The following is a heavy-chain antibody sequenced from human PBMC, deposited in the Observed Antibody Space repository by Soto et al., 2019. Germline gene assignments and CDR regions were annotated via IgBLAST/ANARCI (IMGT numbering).Heavy chain of an antibody. CDR1: GFTVSSNY. CDR2: IYSGGST. Sequence: EVQLVESGGGLVQPGGSLRLSCAASGFTVSSNYMSWVRQAPGKGLEWVSVIYSGGSTYYADSVKGRFTISRDNSKNTLYLQMNSLSAEATAVYYCAGGEGRHGYNLGYWGQGTLVTVSS. J-gene: IGHJ4*02. V-gene: IGHV3-66*01. CDR3: AGGEGRHGYNLGY. D-gene: IGHD5-12*01.